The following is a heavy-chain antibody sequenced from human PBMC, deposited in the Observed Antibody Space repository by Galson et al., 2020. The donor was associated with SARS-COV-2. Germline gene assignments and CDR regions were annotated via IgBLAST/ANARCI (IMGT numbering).Heavy chain of an antibody. CDR3: ARSYDDFATWFDP. V-gene: IGHV1-8*01. J-gene: IGHJ5*02. D-gene: IGHD4-17*01. CDR2: MNPNSGNT. Sequence: RQDGSVKVSCKASGYTFTNYEINWVRQAPGQGLEWMGWMNPNSGNTGYAQKFQGRVTMTRTTSISTAYMELNSLTSEDTAVYYCARSYDDFATWFDPWGQGTLVTVSS. CDR1: GYTFTNYE.